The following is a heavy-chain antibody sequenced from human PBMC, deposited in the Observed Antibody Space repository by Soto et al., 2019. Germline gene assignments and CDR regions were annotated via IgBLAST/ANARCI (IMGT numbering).Heavy chain of an antibody. Sequence: GGSLRLSCAASGFTFSSYGMHWVRQAPGKGLEWVAVISYDGSNKYYADSVKGRSTISRDNSKNTLYLQMNSLRAEDTAVYYCAKDLAMVASYFDYWGQGTLVTVSS. D-gene: IGHD5-12*01. V-gene: IGHV3-30*18. CDR3: AKDLAMVASYFDY. CDR2: ISYDGSNK. CDR1: GFTFSSYG. J-gene: IGHJ4*02.